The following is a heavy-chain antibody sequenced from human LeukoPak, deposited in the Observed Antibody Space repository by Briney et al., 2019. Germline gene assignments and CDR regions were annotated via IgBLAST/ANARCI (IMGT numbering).Heavy chain of an antibody. V-gene: IGHV1-69*13. Sequence: ASVKVSCKASGGTFSSYAISWVRQAPGQGLEWMGGLIPIFGTANYAQKFQGRVTITADESTSTAYMELSSLRSEDTAVYYCARDLSTVGSGSYSFDYWGQGTLVTVSS. J-gene: IGHJ4*02. CDR1: GGTFSSYA. CDR3: ARDLSTVGSGSYSFDY. D-gene: IGHD3-10*01. CDR2: LIPIFGTA.